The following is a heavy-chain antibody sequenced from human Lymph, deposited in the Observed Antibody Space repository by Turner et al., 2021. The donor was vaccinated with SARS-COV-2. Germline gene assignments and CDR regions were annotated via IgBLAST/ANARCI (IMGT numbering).Heavy chain of an antibody. D-gene: IGHD3-16*01. CDR3: ANLYPTVSWEFPYAMDV. CDR1: GLTFTNYA. J-gene: IGHJ6*02. CDR2: ISGSGGST. Sequence: EVQLLVSGGGLVQPGGSLRLSCAASGLTFTNYAMSWVRQAPGKGLEWVSTISGSGGSTYYADSVKGRFTISRDNSKNTLYLQMKSLRAEDTAVYYCANLYPTVSWEFPYAMDVWGQGTTVTVSS. V-gene: IGHV3-23*01.